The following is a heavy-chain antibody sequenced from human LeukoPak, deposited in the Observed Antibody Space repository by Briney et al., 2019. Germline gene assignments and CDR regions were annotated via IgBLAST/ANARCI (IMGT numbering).Heavy chain of an antibody. V-gene: IGHV4-31*03. CDR3: AREGEYYDSSGRHDAFDI. CDR2: IYYRGRT. CDR1: GLSISCGGYY. J-gene: IGHJ3*02. Sequence: PSETLSLTCTLSGLSISCGGYYWRWLPQHPGKGREWSVYIYYRGRTYYNPSLERCVTISVDTSKNQFSLKLSSVTAADTAVYYCAREGEYYDSSGRHDAFDIWGQGTMVTVSS. D-gene: IGHD3-22*01.